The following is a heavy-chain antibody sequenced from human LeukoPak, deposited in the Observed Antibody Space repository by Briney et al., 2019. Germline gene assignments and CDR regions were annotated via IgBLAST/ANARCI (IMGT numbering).Heavy chain of an antibody. Sequence: GGSLRLSCAASGFTFSSYGMHRVRQAPGKGLEWVAVISYDGSNKYYADSVKGRFTISRDNAKNSLYLQMNSLRAEDTAVYYCARDLRGATAWWYWGQGTLVTVSS. V-gene: IGHV3-30*03. J-gene: IGHJ4*02. CDR2: ISYDGSNK. CDR3: ARDLRGATAWWY. CDR1: GFTFSSYG. D-gene: IGHD1-26*01.